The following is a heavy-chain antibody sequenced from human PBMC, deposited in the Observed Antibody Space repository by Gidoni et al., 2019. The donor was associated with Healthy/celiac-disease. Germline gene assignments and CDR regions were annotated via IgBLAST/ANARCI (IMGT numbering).Heavy chain of an antibody. CDR3: ARVAVGYYDFWSGYLY. Sequence: QVQLVESGGGLVKPGGSLRLSCAASGFTFSDYYMSWIRQAPGKGLDWVSSISSSSSYTNYADSVKGRFTISRDNAKNSLYLQMNSLRAEDTAVYYCARVAVGYYDFWSGYLYWGQGTLVTVSS. CDR1: GFTFSDYY. CDR2: ISSSSSYT. J-gene: IGHJ4*02. D-gene: IGHD3-3*01. V-gene: IGHV3-11*06.